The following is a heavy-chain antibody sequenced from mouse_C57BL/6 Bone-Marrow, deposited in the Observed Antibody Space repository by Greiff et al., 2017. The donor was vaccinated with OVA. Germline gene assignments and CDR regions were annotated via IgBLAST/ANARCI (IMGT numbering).Heavy chain of an antibody. CDR1: GFTFSDYG. V-gene: IGHV5-15*01. J-gene: IGHJ1*03. CDR2: ISNLAYSI. CDR3: ARKGDYYGSSYWYFDV. Sequence: EVMLVESGGGLVQPGGSLKLSCAASGFTFSDYGMAWVRQAPRKGPEWVAFISNLAYSIYYADTVTGRFTISRENAKNTLYLERSSLRSEDTAMYYCARKGDYYGSSYWYFDVWGTGTTVTVSS. D-gene: IGHD1-1*01.